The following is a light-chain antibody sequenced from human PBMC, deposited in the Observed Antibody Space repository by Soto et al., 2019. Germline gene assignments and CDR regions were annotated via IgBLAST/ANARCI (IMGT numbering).Light chain of an antibody. CDR3: QQYDKFWT. CDR2: KAS. V-gene: IGKV1-5*03. Sequence: DIQMTQSPSSLSASVGDRVTITCRARQGISSWLAWYQQKPRKAPKLPIYKASRLERGVPSRFSGSESGTEFTLTITSLQADDFATYYCQQYDKFWTFGQGTKVDIK. CDR1: QGISSW. J-gene: IGKJ1*01.